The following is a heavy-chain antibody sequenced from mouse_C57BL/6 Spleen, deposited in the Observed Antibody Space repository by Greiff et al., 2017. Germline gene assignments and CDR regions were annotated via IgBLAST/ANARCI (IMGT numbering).Heavy chain of an antibody. V-gene: IGHV1-26*01. Sequence: EVQLQQSGPELVKPGASVKISCKASGYTFTDYYMNWVKQSHGKSLEWIGDINPNNGGTSYNQKFKGKATLTVDKSSSTAYMELRSLTSEDSAVYYCARRANRYYYAMDYWGQGTSVTVSS. CDR1: GYTFTDYY. CDR3: ARRANRYYYAMDY. D-gene: IGHD3-1*01. J-gene: IGHJ4*01. CDR2: INPNNGGT.